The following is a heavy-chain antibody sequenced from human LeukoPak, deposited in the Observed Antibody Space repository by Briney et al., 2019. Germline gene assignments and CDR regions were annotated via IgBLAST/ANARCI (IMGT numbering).Heavy chain of an antibody. CDR3: ARGFSYAKDY. CDR2: IDPSGGST. D-gene: IGHD2-2*01. V-gene: IGHV1-46*01. J-gene: IGHJ4*02. CDR1: GYTFTTYY. Sequence: ASVRDSFMTSGYTFTTYYIYWVRQAPGQGVEWMGRIDPSGGSTIYAQKFQGRLTVTRDTSTRTVYLELSSLRSDDTAVYYCARGFSYAKDYWGQGTLVTVSS.